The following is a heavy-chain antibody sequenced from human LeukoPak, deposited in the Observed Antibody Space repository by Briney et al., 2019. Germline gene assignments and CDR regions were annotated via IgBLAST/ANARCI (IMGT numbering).Heavy chain of an antibody. CDR1: GYTFTSYY. CDR3: ARDHCSGGSCVNWFDP. V-gene: IGHV1-2*02. J-gene: IGHJ5*02. D-gene: IGHD2-15*01. Sequence: ASVKVSCKASGYTFTSYYMHWVRQAPGQGLEWMGWINPNSGGTNYAQKFQGRVTMTRDTSISTAYMELSRLRSDDTAVYYCARDHCSGGSCVNWFDPWGQGTLVTVSS. CDR2: INPNSGGT.